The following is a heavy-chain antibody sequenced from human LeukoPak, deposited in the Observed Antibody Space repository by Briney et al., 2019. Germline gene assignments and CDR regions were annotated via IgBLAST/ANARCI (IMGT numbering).Heavy chain of an antibody. J-gene: IGHJ4*02. CDR1: SGSISNYY. Sequence: SETLSLTCTVSSGSISNYYWSWTRQPPGKGLEWIGYIYYRGNTNYNPSLKSRVTISVDTSRNQFSLKLSSVTAADTAVYYCARVSDISGYYYYFDYWGQGTLVTVSS. V-gene: IGHV4-59*01. D-gene: IGHD3-22*01. CDR3: ARVSDISGYYYYFDY. CDR2: IYYRGNT.